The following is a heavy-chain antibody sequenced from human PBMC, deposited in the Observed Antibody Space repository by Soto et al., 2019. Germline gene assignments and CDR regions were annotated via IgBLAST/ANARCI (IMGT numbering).Heavy chain of an antibody. D-gene: IGHD5-18*01. V-gene: IGHV1-18*03. Sequence: ASVKVACKASCYTFTSYGIGWVRQAPGQGLEWMGWISAYNGNTNYAQKLQGRVTMTTDTSTSTAYMELRSLRSDDMAVYYCARRYSYGHYGMDVWGQGTTVTVSS. CDR3: ARRYSYGHYGMDV. CDR1: CYTFTSYG. CDR2: ISAYNGNT. J-gene: IGHJ6*02.